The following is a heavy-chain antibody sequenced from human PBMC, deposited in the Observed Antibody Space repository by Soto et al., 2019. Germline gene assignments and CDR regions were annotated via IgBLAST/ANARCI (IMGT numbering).Heavy chain of an antibody. Sequence: ASVKVSCKASGYSFTSDDINWVRQATGQGLEWMGWMNPESGNTGYAQKFQGRVSMTRNTSISTAYMELSSLRSEDTAVYYCARGRGLGFWSGYLYLDYWGQGTPVTVSS. D-gene: IGHD3-3*01. J-gene: IGHJ4*02. CDR2: MNPESGNT. CDR1: GYSFTSDD. CDR3: ARGRGLGFWSGYLYLDY. V-gene: IGHV1-8*01.